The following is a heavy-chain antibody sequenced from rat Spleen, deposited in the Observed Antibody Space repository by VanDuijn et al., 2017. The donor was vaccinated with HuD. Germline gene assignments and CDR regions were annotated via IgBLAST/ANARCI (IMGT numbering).Heavy chain of an antibody. CDR3: TRGYVYSLVY. J-gene: IGHJ3*01. CDR1: GFSLTSYG. V-gene: IGHV2-15*01. CDR2: VWGDGSA. D-gene: IGHD1-6*01. Sequence: QVQLKESGPGLVQPSRTLSLTCTVSGFSLTSYGVSWVRQPPGKGLEWMGGVWGDGSAAYNSALKSRLTITRDTSKSQVFLKLNSLQTEDTAIYFCTRGYVYSLVYWGQGTLVTVSS.